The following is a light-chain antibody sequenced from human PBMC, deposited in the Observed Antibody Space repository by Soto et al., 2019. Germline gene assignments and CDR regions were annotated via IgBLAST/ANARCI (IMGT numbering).Light chain of an antibody. V-gene: IGLV2-8*01. CDR1: SSDVGGYNY. Sequence: QSALTQPPSASGSPGQSVTISCTGTSSDVGGYNYVSWYQQHPGKAPKLMIYEVSKRPSGVPDRFSGSKSGNTASLTVSGLQADDEADYYCSSYAGSNNFRYVFGTGTKVTVL. CDR2: EVS. CDR3: SSYAGSNNFRYV. J-gene: IGLJ1*01.